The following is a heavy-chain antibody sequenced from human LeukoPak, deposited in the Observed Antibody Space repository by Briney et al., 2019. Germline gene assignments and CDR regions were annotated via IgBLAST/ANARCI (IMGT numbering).Heavy chain of an antibody. CDR3: ARDIVVVPFYYYYGIDV. V-gene: IGHV1-69*04. Sequence: SVKVSCTASGGTFSSYAISWVRQAPGQGLEWMGRIIPILGIANYAQKFQGRVTITADKSTSTAYMELSSLRSEDTAVYYCARDIVVVPFYYYYGIDVWGQGTTVTVSS. J-gene: IGHJ6*02. D-gene: IGHD2-2*01. CDR2: IIPILGIA. CDR1: GGTFSSYA.